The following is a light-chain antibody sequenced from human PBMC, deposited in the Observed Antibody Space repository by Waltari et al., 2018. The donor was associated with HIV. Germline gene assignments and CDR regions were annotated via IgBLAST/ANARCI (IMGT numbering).Light chain of an antibody. J-gene: IGLJ2*01. CDR1: SSDVGGYNY. Sequence: QSALTQPASVAGSPGQSITISCTGTSSDVGGYNYVSWYQQHPGKAPKLMIYEVSNRPSGFSNRFSGSKSGNTASLTISGLQAEDEADYYCSSYTSSSTLETVFGGGTKLTVL. V-gene: IGLV2-14*01. CDR3: SSYTSSSTLETV. CDR2: EVS.